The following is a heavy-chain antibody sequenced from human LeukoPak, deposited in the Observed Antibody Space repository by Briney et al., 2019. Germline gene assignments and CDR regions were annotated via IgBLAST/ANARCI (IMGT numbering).Heavy chain of an antibody. D-gene: IGHD1-26*01. J-gene: IGHJ4*02. V-gene: IGHV4-39*07. Sequence: SETLSLTCTVSGGSISSSSYYWGWIRQPPGKGLEWIGSIYYSGSTYYNPSLKSRVTISLDTSKNQFSLKLSSVTAADTAVYYCARDNVGASYFDYWGQGTLVTVSS. CDR2: IYYSGST. CDR1: GGSISSSSYY. CDR3: ARDNVGASYFDY.